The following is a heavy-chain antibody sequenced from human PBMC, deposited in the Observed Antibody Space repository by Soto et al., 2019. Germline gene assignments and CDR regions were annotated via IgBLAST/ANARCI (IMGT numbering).Heavy chain of an antibody. CDR1: GGSISSYY. CDR2: IYYSGST. Sequence: QVQLQESGPGLVKPSETLSLTCTVSGGSISSYYWSWIRQPPGKGLEWIGYIYYSGSTNYNPSLKSRVTISVDTSKNQFSLKLSSVTAADTAVYYCASSYGRYCSGGSCYTFDYWGQGTLVTVSS. J-gene: IGHJ4*02. CDR3: ASSYGRYCSGGSCYTFDY. V-gene: IGHV4-59*01. D-gene: IGHD2-15*01.